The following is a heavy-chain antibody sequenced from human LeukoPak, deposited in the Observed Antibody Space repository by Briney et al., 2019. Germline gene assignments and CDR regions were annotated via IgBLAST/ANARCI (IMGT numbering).Heavy chain of an antibody. D-gene: IGHD4-23*01. J-gene: IGHJ4*02. V-gene: IGHV4-59*01. CDR3: ARDPHYGGNFDY. CDR2: IYYSGST. Sequence: SETLSLTCTVSGGSISSYYWSWIRQPPGKGLEWIGYIYYSGSTNYNPSLKSRVTISVDTSKNQFSLKLSSATAADTAVYYCARDPHYGGNFDYWGQGTLVTVSS. CDR1: GGSISSYY.